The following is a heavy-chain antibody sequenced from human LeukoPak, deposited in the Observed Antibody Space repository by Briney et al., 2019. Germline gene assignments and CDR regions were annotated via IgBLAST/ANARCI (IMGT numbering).Heavy chain of an antibody. Sequence: SETLSLTCSVSGDSISKYYWGWIPQPPGEGVEYIGYSYYSGNTIYNPFLKSRVTISLDASKNQFSLKLNSVTAADTAVYYCATRSSGYSLLFDYWGQGTLVTVSS. J-gene: IGHJ4*02. CDR2: SYYSGNT. D-gene: IGHD3-22*01. V-gene: IGHV4-59*01. CDR1: GDSISKYY. CDR3: ATRSSGYSLLFDY.